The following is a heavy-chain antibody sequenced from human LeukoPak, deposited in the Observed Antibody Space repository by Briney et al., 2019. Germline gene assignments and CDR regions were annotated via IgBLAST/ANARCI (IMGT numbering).Heavy chain of an antibody. CDR2: IGSSGSTI. CDR3: ARTIRALRGAFDY. J-gene: IGHJ4*02. Sequence: GALKLPFAAPGFTLRDLYMKWVRQAPGKGLEWVSYIGSSGSTIYYADSVKGRFTISRDNAKNSLYLQMNSLRAEDTAVYYCARTIRALRGAFDYWGQGTLVTVSS. CDR1: GFTLRDLY. D-gene: IGHD3-10*01. V-gene: IGHV3-11*01.